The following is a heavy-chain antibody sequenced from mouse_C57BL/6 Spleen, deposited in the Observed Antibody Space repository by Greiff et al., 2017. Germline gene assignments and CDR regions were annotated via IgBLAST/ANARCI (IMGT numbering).Heavy chain of an antibody. D-gene: IGHD1-1*01. V-gene: IGHV3-6*01. J-gene: IGHJ2*01. CDR1: GYSITSGYY. Sequence: EVKLMESGPGLVKPSQSLSLTCSVTGYSITSGYYWNWIRQFPGNKLEWMGYISYDGSNNYNPSLKNRISITRDTSKNQFFLKLNSVTTEDTATYYCARDYGSSLFDYWGQGTTLTVSS. CDR3: ARDYGSSLFDY. CDR2: ISYDGSN.